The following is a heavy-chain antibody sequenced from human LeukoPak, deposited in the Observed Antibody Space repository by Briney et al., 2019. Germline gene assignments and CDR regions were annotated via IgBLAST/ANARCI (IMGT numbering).Heavy chain of an antibody. V-gene: IGHV4-59*01. CDR1: GGSISSYY. D-gene: IGHD3-10*01. CDR3: ARAGQNRITMVRGVIRGIAFDI. CDR2: IYDSGNT. Sequence: SETLSLTCTVSGGSISSYYWSWIRQPPGKGLEWIGYIYDSGNTNYNPSLKSRVTISVDTSKNQFSLRLSSLTAADTAVYYCARAGQNRITMVRGVIRGIAFDIWGQGTMVTVSS. J-gene: IGHJ3*02.